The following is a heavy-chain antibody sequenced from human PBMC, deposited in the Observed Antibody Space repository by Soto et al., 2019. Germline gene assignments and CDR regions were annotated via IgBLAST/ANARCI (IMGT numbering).Heavy chain of an antibody. J-gene: IGHJ4*02. CDR1: GGTFDHAD. Sequence: QVQLVQSGAEVKKPGSSVKVSCEAPGGTFDHADITWVRQAPGQGLEWVGGINPMFNSTHYAQKFQGRVTITADAVTSTAFMELRGLTSDDTAGYDCARQIFAADYWGQGTLLVVSS. CDR2: INPMFNST. D-gene: IGHD3-9*01. CDR3: ARQIFAADY. V-gene: IGHV1-69*01.